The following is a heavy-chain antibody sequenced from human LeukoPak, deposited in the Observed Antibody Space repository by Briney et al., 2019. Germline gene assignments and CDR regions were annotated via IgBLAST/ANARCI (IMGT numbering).Heavy chain of an antibody. CDR1: GGTFSSYA. CDR2: ISAYNGNT. Sequence: ASVKVSCKASGGTFSSYAISWVRQAPGQGLEWMGWISAYNGNTKYSQKFQGRVTITRDTSASTAYMELSSLRSEDTAVYYCARDFADHFDWYDYWGQGTLVTVSS. CDR3: ARDFADHFDWYDY. D-gene: IGHD3-9*01. V-gene: IGHV1-3*01. J-gene: IGHJ4*02.